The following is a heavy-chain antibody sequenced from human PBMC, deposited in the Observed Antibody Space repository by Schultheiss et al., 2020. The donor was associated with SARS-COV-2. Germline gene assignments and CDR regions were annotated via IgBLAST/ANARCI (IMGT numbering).Heavy chain of an antibody. CDR1: GFTVSSNY. J-gene: IGHJ6*02. CDR3: ASSIAQGDYYYGMDV. CDR2: ISGSGGST. V-gene: IGHV3-66*01. D-gene: IGHD6-13*01. Sequence: GGSLRLSCAASGFTVSSNYMSWVRQAPGKGLEWVSAISGSGGSTYYADSVKGRFTISRDNSKNTLYLQMNSLRAEDTAVYYCASSIAQGDYYYGMDVWGQGTTVTVSS.